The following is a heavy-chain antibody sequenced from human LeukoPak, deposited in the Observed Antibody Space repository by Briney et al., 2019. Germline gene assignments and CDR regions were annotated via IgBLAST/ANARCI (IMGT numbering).Heavy chain of an antibody. Sequence: ASVEVSCKASGGTFSSYAISWVRQAPGQGLEWMGGIIPIFGTANYAQKFQGRVTITADESTSTAYMELSSLRSEDTAVYYCATGREVVSTSAAVYDYWGQGTLVTVFS. J-gene: IGHJ4*02. CDR2: IIPIFGTA. CDR3: ATGREVVSTSAAVYDY. D-gene: IGHD2/OR15-2a*01. V-gene: IGHV1-69*13. CDR1: GGTFSSYA.